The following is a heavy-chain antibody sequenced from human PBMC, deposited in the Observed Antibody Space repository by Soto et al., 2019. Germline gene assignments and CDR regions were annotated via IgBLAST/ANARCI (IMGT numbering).Heavy chain of an antibody. CDR2: ISYSGST. J-gene: IGHJ4*02. D-gene: IGHD5-12*01. CDR3: ARYIVATIRGRRGANIDY. Sequence: QVQLQESGPGLVKPSQTLSLTCTVSGGSISSGDYYWSWIRQPPGKGLEWIGYISYSGSTYYNPSLKGRVTISVDTSKNQFSLKLSSVTAADTAVYYCARYIVATIRGRRGANIDYWGQGTLVTVSS. CDR1: GGSISSGDYY. V-gene: IGHV4-30-4*01.